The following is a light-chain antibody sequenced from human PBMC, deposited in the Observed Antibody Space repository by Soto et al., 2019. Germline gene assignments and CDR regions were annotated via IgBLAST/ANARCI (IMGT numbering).Light chain of an antibody. Sequence: EIVLTQSPGTLSLSPGERATLSCRASQSVSRNSLAWYQQKPGQAPRLLIYGASSRATDIPDRFSGSGSGTYLTLIVSRLEPEDFAVYFCQQYGTSPPTFGPGTKVDI. J-gene: IGKJ3*01. CDR2: GAS. CDR3: QQYGTSPPT. CDR1: QSVSRNS. V-gene: IGKV3-20*01.